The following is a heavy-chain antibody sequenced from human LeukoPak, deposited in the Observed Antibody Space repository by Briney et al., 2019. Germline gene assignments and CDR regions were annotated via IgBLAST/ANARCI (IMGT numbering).Heavy chain of an antibody. V-gene: IGHV4-59*01. CDR2: IFYTGST. D-gene: IGHD4-17*01. Sequence: SETLSLTFTVSGVSISGNYWTWIRQPPGKGPEGSGYIFYTGSTNYTPSLQSRVTILRDTSKNPFSLKLSSVSAADTAVYYCARVVSHGYSDYWGQGTLVTVSS. CDR3: ARVVSHGYSDY. J-gene: IGHJ4*02. CDR1: GVSISGNY.